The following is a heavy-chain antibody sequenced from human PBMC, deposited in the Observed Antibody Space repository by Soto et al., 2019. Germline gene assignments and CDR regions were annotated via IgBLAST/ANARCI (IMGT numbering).Heavy chain of an antibody. Sequence: QVQLVESGGCVVQPGRSLRLSCAASGFTFSSYGMHWVRQAPGKGLEWVAGISYDGSNKYYADSVKGRFTISRDNSKNTLYLQMNSLRAEDTAVYYCAKDLSQYRSSTSCYTGGGDYYYYGMDVWGQGTTVTVSS. J-gene: IGHJ6*02. CDR3: AKDLSQYRSSTSCYTGGGDYYYYGMDV. CDR1: GFTFSSYG. V-gene: IGHV3-30*18. CDR2: ISYDGSNK. D-gene: IGHD2-2*02.